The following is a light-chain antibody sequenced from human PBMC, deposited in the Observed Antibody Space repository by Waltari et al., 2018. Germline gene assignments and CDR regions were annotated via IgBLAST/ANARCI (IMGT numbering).Light chain of an antibody. Sequence: SYVLTQPPSVSVVPGKTARISCAGQNIRGKTVYWYQQNPGQAPVVVIYDTTVRPSGSPDRVSGSDPATLAIARVEAGDEADYYCQVWDDTDDHPVFGGGTRLTVL. CDR3: QVWDDTDDHPV. J-gene: IGLJ2*01. V-gene: IGLV3-21*03. CDR2: DTT. CDR1: NIRGKT.